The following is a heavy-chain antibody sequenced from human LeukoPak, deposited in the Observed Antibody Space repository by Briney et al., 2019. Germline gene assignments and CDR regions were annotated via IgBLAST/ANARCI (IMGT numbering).Heavy chain of an antibody. D-gene: IGHD1-26*01. Sequence: PPETLSLTCGVSGGSISGTNWWSWVRQPPGQGLEWIGEISLAGQTNYNPSLNGRVTMSLDKSSNQLSLHLTSVTAADTATYFCSRESGPFCPFGYWGQGALVIVSS. CDR3: SRESGPFCPFGY. J-gene: IGHJ4*02. V-gene: IGHV4-4*01. CDR1: GGSISGTNW. CDR2: ISLAGQT.